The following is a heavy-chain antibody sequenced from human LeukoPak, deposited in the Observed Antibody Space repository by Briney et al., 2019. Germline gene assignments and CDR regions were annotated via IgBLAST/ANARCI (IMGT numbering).Heavy chain of an antibody. Sequence: PGGSLRLSCAASGFTFSSYGMHWVRQAPGKGLEWVAVISYDGSNKYYADSVKGRFTISGDNSKNTLYLQMNSLRAEDTAVYYCAKDYYDSSGYPDYWGQGTLVTVSS. CDR2: ISYDGSNK. J-gene: IGHJ4*02. D-gene: IGHD3-22*01. CDR3: AKDYYDSSGYPDY. CDR1: GFTFSSYG. V-gene: IGHV3-30*18.